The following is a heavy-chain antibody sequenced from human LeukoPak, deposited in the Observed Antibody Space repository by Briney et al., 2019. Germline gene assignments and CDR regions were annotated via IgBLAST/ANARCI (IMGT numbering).Heavy chain of an antibody. CDR1: GFTFSSYA. CDR3: AKVRSLAVAGPMGY. V-gene: IGHV3-30*01. CDR2: ISYDGSNK. Sequence: PGRSLRLSCAASGFTFSSYAMHWVRQAPGKGLEWVAVISYDGSNKYYVDSVKGRFTISRDNSKNTLYLQMNSLRAEDTAVYYCAKVRSLAVAGPMGYWGQGTLVTVSS. J-gene: IGHJ4*02. D-gene: IGHD6-19*01.